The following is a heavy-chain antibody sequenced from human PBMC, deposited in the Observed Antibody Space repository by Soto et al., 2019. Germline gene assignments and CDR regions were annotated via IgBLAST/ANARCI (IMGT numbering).Heavy chain of an antibody. Sequence: ASVKVSCKASGYSFTSLDINWVRQTAGQGLEWMGWMQPSTGRTGYAQKFQGRVTMTRNTSINTAYMELTTLTSDDTAFYYCARGVSAGVDYWGQGTLVTVSS. D-gene: IGHD1-26*01. CDR2: MQPSTGRT. J-gene: IGHJ4*02. CDR3: ARGVSAGVDY. CDR1: GYSFTSLD. V-gene: IGHV1-8*01.